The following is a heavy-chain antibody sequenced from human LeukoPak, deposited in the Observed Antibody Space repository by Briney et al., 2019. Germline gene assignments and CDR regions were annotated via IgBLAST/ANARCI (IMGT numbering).Heavy chain of an antibody. J-gene: IGHJ4*02. CDR2: ISSSSSYI. Sequence: GGSLRLSCAASGFTFSSYSMNWVRQAPGKGLEWVSSISSSSSYIYYADSVKGRFTISRDNAKNSLYLEMNSLRAEDTAVYYCARDRARSYYYDSSGYYSPFDYWGQGTLVTVSS. V-gene: IGHV3-21*01. CDR3: ARDRARSYYYDSSGYYSPFDY. CDR1: GFTFSSYS. D-gene: IGHD3-22*01.